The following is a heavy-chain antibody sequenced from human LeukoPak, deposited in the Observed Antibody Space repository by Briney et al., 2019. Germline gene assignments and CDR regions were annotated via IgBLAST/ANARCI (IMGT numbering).Heavy chain of an antibody. J-gene: IGHJ4*02. Sequence: PGGSLRLSCAASGFTFSDYYMSWIRQAPGMGLEWVSYISSSASTIYYADFVKGRFTISRDSAKNSLYPQMNSLRAEDTAMYYCARRYCSGGSCYFGYWGQGTLVTVSS. V-gene: IGHV3-11*01. CDR2: ISSSASTI. CDR3: ARRYCSGGSCYFGY. D-gene: IGHD2-15*01. CDR1: GFTFSDYY.